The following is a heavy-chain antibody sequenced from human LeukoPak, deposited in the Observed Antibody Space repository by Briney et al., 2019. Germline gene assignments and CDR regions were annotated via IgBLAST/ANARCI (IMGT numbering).Heavy chain of an antibody. Sequence: GGSLRLSCAASGFTFSSYSMNWVRQAPGKGLEWVSSISSSSSYIYYADSVKGRFTISRDNAKNSLYLQMNSLRAEDTAVYYCAREVPRYCSSTSCYGMDVWGQGTTVTVSS. CDR2: ISSSSSYI. CDR1: GFTFSSYS. CDR3: AREVPRYCSSTSCYGMDV. J-gene: IGHJ6*02. D-gene: IGHD2-2*01. V-gene: IGHV3-21*01.